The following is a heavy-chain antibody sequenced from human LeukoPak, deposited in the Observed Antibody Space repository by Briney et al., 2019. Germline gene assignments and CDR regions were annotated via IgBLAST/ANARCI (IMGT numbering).Heavy chain of an antibody. CDR2: INHSESS. D-gene: IGHD6-13*01. Sequence: SETLSLTCAEYGGSFRDYYWTWIRQPPGRGLEWIGEINHSESSNYNPSLKSRVTILVDTSKNQFSLKLNSVTAADTAVYYCARLVSQTEPRFDSWGQGTLVTVSS. CDR3: ARLVSQTEPRFDS. CDR1: GGSFRDYY. V-gene: IGHV4-34*01. J-gene: IGHJ4*02.